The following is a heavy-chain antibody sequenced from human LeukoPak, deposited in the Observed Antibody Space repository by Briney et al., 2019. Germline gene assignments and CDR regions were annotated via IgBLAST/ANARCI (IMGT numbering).Heavy chain of an antibody. Sequence: SETLSLTCAVYIDSFSNYHWNWIRQTPAKGMEWIGEVNESGGTNISPSLRSRVILSVDTSKNQFSLKLISVTVADTAVYYCARGTYSGSYGPPDAFDIWGQGTMVTVSS. CDR3: ARGTYSGSYGPPDAFDI. CDR2: VNESGGT. D-gene: IGHD1-26*01. CDR1: IDSFSNYH. J-gene: IGHJ3*02. V-gene: IGHV4-34*01.